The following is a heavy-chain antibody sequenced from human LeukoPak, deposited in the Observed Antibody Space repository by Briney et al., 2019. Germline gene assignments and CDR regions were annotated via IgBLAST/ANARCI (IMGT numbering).Heavy chain of an antibody. CDR2: ISGSGGST. CDR1: GFTFSSYS. D-gene: IGHD5-24*01. V-gene: IGHV3-23*01. CDR3: AKVDGYNGIFDY. Sequence: PGGSLRLSCAASGFTFSSYSMNWVRQAPGKGLEWVSAISGSGGSTYYADSVKGRFTISRDNSKNTLYLQMNSLRAEDTAVYYCAKVDGYNGIFDYWGQGTLVTVSS. J-gene: IGHJ4*02.